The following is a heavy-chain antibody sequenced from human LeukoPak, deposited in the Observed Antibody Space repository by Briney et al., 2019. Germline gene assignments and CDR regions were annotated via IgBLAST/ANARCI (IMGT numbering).Heavy chain of an antibody. CDR2: ISYDGSNK. Sequence: PGGSLRLSCAASGFTFSSYAMHWVRQAPGKGLEWVAVISYDGSNKYYADSVKGRFTISRDNSKNTLYLQMNSLRAEDTAVYYCARSGGSYYDYWFDPWGQGTLATVSS. CDR1: GFTFSSYA. D-gene: IGHD1-26*01. V-gene: IGHV3-30-3*01. CDR3: ARSGGSYYDYWFDP. J-gene: IGHJ5*02.